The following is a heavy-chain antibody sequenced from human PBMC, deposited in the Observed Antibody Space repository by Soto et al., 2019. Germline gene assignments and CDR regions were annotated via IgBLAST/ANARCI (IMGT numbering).Heavy chain of an antibody. V-gene: IGHV4-61*01. CDR1: GGSVGGRSYC. J-gene: IGHJ5*02. CDR2: IYYSGST. Sequence: SETLSLTCTVSGGSVGGRSYCWIWNRQTTGKGLEWIGYIYYSGSTNYNPSLKSRVTISVDTSKNQFSLKLSSVTAADTAVYYCASSKAATDGFDPWGQGTLVTVSS. D-gene: IGHD2-15*01. CDR3: ASSKAATDGFDP.